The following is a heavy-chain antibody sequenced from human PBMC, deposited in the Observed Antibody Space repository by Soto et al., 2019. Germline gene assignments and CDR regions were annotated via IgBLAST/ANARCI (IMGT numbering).Heavy chain of an antibody. V-gene: IGHV4-30-2*01. J-gene: IGHJ3*02. CDR3: ARVSGNSVNAFDI. CDR2: IYHSGST. D-gene: IGHD2-15*01. Sequence: LSLTCAVSGGSISSGGYSWSWIRQPPGKGLEWIGYIYHSGSTYYNPSLKSRVTISVDRSKNQFSLKLSSVTAADTAVYYCARVSGNSVNAFDIWGQGTMVTVSS. CDR1: GGSISSGGYS.